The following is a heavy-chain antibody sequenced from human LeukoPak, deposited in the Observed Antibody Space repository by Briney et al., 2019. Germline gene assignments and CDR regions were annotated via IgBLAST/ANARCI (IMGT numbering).Heavy chain of an antibody. D-gene: IGHD3-3*01. CDR3: ARDKDHGVVIIWDSWFDP. J-gene: IGHJ5*02. V-gene: IGHV1-2*02. CDR1: GYTFTGYY. CDR2: INRNSGGT. Sequence: GASVKVSCKASGYTFTGYYMHWVRQAPGQGLEWMGWINRNSGGTNYAQKFQGKVTMTRDTSISTAYMELSRLRSDDTAVYYCARDKDHGVVIIWDSWFDPWGQGTLVTVSS.